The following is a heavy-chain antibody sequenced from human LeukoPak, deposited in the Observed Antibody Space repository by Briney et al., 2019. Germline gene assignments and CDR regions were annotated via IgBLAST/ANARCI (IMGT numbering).Heavy chain of an antibody. Sequence: GGSLRLSCAASGFTFSTYGLTWVRQAPGKGLEWVSYISSSGSTIYYADSVKGRFTISRDNAKNSLYLQMNSLRAEDTAVYYCAELGITMIGGVWGKGTTVTISS. V-gene: IGHV3-48*04. CDR1: GFTFSTYG. D-gene: IGHD3-10*02. CDR2: ISSSGSTI. J-gene: IGHJ6*04. CDR3: AELGITMIGGV.